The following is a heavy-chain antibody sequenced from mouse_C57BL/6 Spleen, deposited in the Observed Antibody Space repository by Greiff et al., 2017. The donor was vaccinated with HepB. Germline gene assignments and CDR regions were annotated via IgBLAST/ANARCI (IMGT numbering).Heavy chain of an antibody. V-gene: IGHV14-4*01. Sequence: EVQLQESGAELVRPGASVKLSCTASGFNIKDDYMHWVKQRPEQGLEWIGWIDPENGDTEYASKFQGKATITADTSSNTAYLQLSSLTSEDTAVYYCTGWYDWFAYWGQGTLVTVSA. D-gene: IGHD1-1*02. CDR2: IDPENGDT. CDR3: TGWYDWFAY. J-gene: IGHJ3*01. CDR1: GFNIKDDY.